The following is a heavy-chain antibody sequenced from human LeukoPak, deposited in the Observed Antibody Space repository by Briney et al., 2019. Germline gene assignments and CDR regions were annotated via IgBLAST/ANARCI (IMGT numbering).Heavy chain of an antibody. V-gene: IGHV3-7*01. CDR3: ARPSGYCSSGSCFPFDC. Sequence: GGSLRLSCTASGFSFSSYWMSWVRQAPGKGLEWVANIKQGEGEKYYVDSVKGRFTISRDNAKNSLYLQMNSLRAEDTAVYYCARPSGYCSSGSCFPFDCWGQGTLVTVSS. CDR2: IKQGEGEK. CDR1: GFSFSSYW. D-gene: IGHD2-15*01. J-gene: IGHJ4*02.